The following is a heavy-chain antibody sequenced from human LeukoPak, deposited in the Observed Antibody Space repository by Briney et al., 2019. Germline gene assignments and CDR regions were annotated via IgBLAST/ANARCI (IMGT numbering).Heavy chain of an antibody. D-gene: IGHD3-10*01. J-gene: IGHJ4*02. V-gene: IGHV4-34*01. CDR1: GGSFSGYY. CDR3: ARRITLVRGFNY. CDR2: INHSGST. Sequence: SEILSLTCDVYGGSFSGYYWTWIRQPPGKGLEWIGEINHSGSTNYNPSLKSRVTISVDTSKNQFSLRLTSVTAADTAVYYCARRITLVRGFNYWGQGTLVAVSS.